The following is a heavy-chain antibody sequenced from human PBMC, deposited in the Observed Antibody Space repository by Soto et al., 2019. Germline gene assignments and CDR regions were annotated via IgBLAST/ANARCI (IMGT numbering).Heavy chain of an antibody. Sequence: GGSLRLSCEVSGFTFSSYAMNLVRPAPGKGLEWVSTICTGGGTTYYADSVKGRFTIFREISKNTLYLQMNDLRADDTALYYCAKAYAGAQGHALDVWAHGTTVTVSS. CDR1: GFTFSSYA. D-gene: IGHD3-16*01. CDR2: ICTGGGTT. CDR3: AKAYAGAQGHALDV. V-gene: IGHV3-23*01. J-gene: IGHJ3*01.